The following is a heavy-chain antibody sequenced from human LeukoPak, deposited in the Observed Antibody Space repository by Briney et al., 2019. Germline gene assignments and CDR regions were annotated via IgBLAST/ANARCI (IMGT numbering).Heavy chain of an antibody. V-gene: IGHV1-2*06. CDR1: GYTFTGYY. Sequence: PGASVKVSCKASGYTFTGYYMHWVRQAPGQGLEWMGRINPDSGGTNYAQKFQGRVTMTRDTSISTAYMEPSRLRSDDTAVYYCASEQWRNFDYWGQGTLVTVSS. CDR3: ASEQWRNFDY. CDR2: INPDSGGT. J-gene: IGHJ4*02. D-gene: IGHD6-19*01.